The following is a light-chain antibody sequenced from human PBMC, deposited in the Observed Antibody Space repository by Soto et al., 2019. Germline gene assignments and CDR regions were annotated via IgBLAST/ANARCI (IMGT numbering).Light chain of an antibody. J-gene: IGKJ2*01. CDR3: QQYNSYSSFT. CDR1: QSISSW. V-gene: IGKV1-5*01. Sequence: DIQMTQSPSTLSASVGDRVTITCRASQSISSWLAWYQQKPGKAPKVLIYDASSLESGVPSRFSGSGSGTEFTLTISSLQPDDFATYYCQQYNSYSSFTFGQVTTLEIK. CDR2: DAS.